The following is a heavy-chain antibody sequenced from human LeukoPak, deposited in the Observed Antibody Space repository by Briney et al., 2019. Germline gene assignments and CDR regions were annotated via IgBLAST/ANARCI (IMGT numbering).Heavy chain of an antibody. Sequence: SETLSLTCTVSAGSISSSSYSWGWIRQPPGKGREWIGSIYSGTPYYHRTLKTRVPISVDTSKIQFSLKLSSVAATDTALYFCARLRFDFWSGYTHPYFDYWGQGTLVTVSS. CDR2: IYSGTP. J-gene: IGHJ4*02. CDR3: ARLRFDFWSGYTHPYFDY. CDR1: AGSISSSSYS. V-gene: IGHV4-39*01. D-gene: IGHD3-3*01.